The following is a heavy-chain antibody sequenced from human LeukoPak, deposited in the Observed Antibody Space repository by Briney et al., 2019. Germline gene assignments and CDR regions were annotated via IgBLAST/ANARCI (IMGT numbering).Heavy chain of an antibody. CDR2: ISGSGGST. CDR1: GFTFSSYG. CDR3: AKDPSYCGGDCYSGIVDY. D-gene: IGHD2-21*02. Sequence: PGGSLRLSCAASGFTFSSYGMSWVRQAPGKGLEWVSAISGSGGSTYYADSVKGRFTISRDNSKNTLYLQMNSLRAEDTAVYYCAKDPSYCGGDCYSGIVDYWGQGTLVTVSS. J-gene: IGHJ4*02. V-gene: IGHV3-23*01.